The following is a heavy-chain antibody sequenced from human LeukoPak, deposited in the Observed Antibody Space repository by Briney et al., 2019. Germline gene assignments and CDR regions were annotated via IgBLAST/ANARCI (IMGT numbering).Heavy chain of an antibody. V-gene: IGHV3-23*01. CDR3: AKVKSPDYDILTGYDF. CDR1: GFTFSSYW. J-gene: IGHJ4*02. Sequence: GGSLRLSCAASGFTFSSYWMNWVRQAPGRGMEWVSTISGGGKSTYYGDSVKGRFTISRDNSKNTLHLQMNSLRVEGTAVYFCAKVKSPDYDILTGYDFWGQGTQVTVSS. CDR2: ISGGGKST. D-gene: IGHD3-9*01.